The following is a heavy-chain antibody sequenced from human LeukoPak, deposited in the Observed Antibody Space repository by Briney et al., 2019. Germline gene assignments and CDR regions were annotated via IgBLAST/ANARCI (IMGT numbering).Heavy chain of an antibody. CDR2: IYHSGNT. CDR1: GYSISSGYY. Sequence: PSETLSLTCAVSGYSISSGYYWGRIRQPPGQGLEWGGSIYHSGNTYHSPSLTSRASISVKTSKNQFSLKLSAVTAADTDVYYCARLAHIVVVPAAMGTYQPLLGAFDIWGQGTMVTVSS. CDR3: ARLAHIVVVPAAMGTYQPLLGAFDI. V-gene: IGHV4-38-2*01. D-gene: IGHD2-2*01. J-gene: IGHJ3*02.